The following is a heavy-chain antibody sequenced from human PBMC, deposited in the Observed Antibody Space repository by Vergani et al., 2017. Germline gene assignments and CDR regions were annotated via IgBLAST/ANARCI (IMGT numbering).Heavy chain of an antibody. CDR2: ISGSGGST. J-gene: IGHJ5*02. D-gene: IGHD2-2*01. CDR3: AKGTLGGYQLPVWLVRGFDP. CDR1: GFTFSSYD. V-gene: IGHV3-23*01. Sequence: EVQLLESGGGLVQPGGSLRLSCAASGFTFSSYDMSWVRQAPGKGLEWVSAISGSGGSTYYADSVKGRFTISRDNSKNTLYLQMNSLRAEDTAVYYCAKGTLGGYQLPVWLVRGFDPWGQGTLVTVSS.